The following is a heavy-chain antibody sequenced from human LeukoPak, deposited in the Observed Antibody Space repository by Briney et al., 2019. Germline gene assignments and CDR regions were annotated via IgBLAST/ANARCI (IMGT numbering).Heavy chain of an antibody. D-gene: IGHD3-22*01. CDR3: ARDGDYDSSGYYRPSWGSAFDI. J-gene: IGHJ3*02. Sequence: GASVKVSCKASGYTFTSYYMHWVRQAPGQGLEWMGIINPSGGSTSYAQKFQGRVTMTRDMSTSTVYMELSSLRSEDTAVYYCARDGDYDSSGYYRPSWGSAFDIWGQGTMVTVSS. V-gene: IGHV1-46*01. CDR1: GYTFTSYY. CDR2: INPSGGST.